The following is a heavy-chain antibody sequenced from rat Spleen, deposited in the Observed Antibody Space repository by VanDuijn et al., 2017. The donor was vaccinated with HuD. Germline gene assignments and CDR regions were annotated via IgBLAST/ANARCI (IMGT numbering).Heavy chain of an antibody. CDR3: ARRALRDWYFDF. CDR2: IIYDGSST. CDR1: GFTFSDYA. D-gene: IGHD1-11*01. J-gene: IGHJ1*01. Sequence: EVQLVESGGGLVQPGRSLKFSCAASGFTFSDYAMAWVRQAPKKGLEWVATIIYDGSSTYYRDSVKGRFTISRDNAKSTLYLQMDSLRSEDTATYYCARRALRDWYFDFWGPGTMVTVSS. V-gene: IGHV5-17*01.